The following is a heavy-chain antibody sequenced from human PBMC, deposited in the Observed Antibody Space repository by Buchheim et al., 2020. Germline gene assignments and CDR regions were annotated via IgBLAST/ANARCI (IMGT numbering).Heavy chain of an antibody. CDR2: IRSKANNYAT. CDR3: TRNYGSGSYYYYNAMDV. CDR1: GFIFSGSA. V-gene: IGHV3-73*01. D-gene: IGHD3-10*01. Sequence: VQVVESGGGVVQPGGSLKLSCAASGFIFSGSAMHWSRQASGNGLEWVGRIRSKANNYATGYAASVKGRFSISRDDSKNTAYLQMNSLKTEDTAVYYCTRNYGSGSYYYYNAMDVWGQGTT. J-gene: IGHJ6*02.